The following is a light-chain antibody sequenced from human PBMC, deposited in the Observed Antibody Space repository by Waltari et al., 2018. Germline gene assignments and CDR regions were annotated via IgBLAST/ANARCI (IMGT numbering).Light chain of an antibody. CDR1: RHDVGSYRL. Sequence: QSALTPPAPVSGSPGLSITISCNGTRHDVGSYRLVSCYQQHPGKAPQLIIFEVTKRPSGVSDRFSGSKSDNTASLTISGLQAEDEADYFCCSYAGTSTMVFGGGTKLTVL. CDR3: CSYAGTSTMV. CDR2: EVT. J-gene: IGLJ3*02. V-gene: IGLV2-23*02.